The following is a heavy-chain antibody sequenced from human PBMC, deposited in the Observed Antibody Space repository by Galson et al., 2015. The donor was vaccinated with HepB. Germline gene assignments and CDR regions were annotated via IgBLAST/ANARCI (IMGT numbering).Heavy chain of an antibody. J-gene: IGHJ1*01. Sequence: SLRLSCAASGFTFSNAWMSWVRQAPGKGLEWVGRIKSKTDGGTTDYAAPVKGRFTISRDDSKNTLYLQMNSLKTEDTAVYYCTTHDLQYYDSSGYYYGGAEYFQHWGQGTLVTVSS. CDR1: GFTFSNAW. CDR3: TTHDLQYYDSSGYYYGGAEYFQH. V-gene: IGHV3-15*01. D-gene: IGHD3-22*01. CDR2: IKSKTDGGTT.